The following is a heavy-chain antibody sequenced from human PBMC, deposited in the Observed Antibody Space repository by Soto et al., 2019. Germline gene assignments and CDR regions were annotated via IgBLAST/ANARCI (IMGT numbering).Heavy chain of an antibody. V-gene: IGHV3-23*01. J-gene: IGHJ6*02. CDR2: ISGSGGST. Sequence: LRLSCAASGFTFSSYAMSWVRQAPGKGLEWVSAISGSGGSTYYADSVKGRFTISRDNSKNTLYLQMNSLRAEDTAVYYCAKEQSYYYYYGMDVWGQGTTVTVSS. CDR3: AKEQSYYYYYGMDV. CDR1: GFTFSSYA.